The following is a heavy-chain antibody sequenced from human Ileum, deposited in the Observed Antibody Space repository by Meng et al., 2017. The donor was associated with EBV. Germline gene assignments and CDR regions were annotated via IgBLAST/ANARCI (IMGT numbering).Heavy chain of an antibody. V-gene: IGHV1-2*04. CDR1: GYTFTGYY. D-gene: IGHD6-13*01. J-gene: IGHJ4*02. CDR2: INPNSGGT. CDR3: ARDWEGSWAVFDY. Sequence: QGQLVQSVAEVKKPGASVKVSCKASGYTFTGYYMHWVRRAPGQGLEWMGWINPNSGGTNYAQKFQGWATMTRDTSISTAYMELSRLRSDDTAVYYCARDWEGSWAVFDYWGQGTLVTVSS.